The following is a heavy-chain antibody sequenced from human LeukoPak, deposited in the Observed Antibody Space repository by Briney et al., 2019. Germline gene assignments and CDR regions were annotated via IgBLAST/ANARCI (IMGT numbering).Heavy chain of an antibody. CDR1: GVSITTHY. V-gene: IGHV4-59*11. D-gene: IGHD5-18*01. Sequence: SSETLSLTCTVSGVSITTHYWSWLRQPPGKELEWIAYTTDSETTKNNPSLKSRITLSADTSKNQFSLSLSSVTEADTAVYFCATIKSGYPFGYFDFWGQGILVTVSS. CDR2: TTDSETT. J-gene: IGHJ4*02. CDR3: ATIKSGYPFGYFDF.